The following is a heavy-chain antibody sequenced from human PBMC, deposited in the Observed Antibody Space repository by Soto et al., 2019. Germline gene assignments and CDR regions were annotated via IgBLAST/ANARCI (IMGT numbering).Heavy chain of an antibody. V-gene: IGHV1-8*01. J-gene: IGHJ4*02. CDR3: PSLGVTMADY. CDR2: MNPNSGIA. D-gene: IGHD3-3*01. Sequence: VQLVQSGPEVKKPGASVKVSCKASGYSFISHDINWVRQAPGQGLEWMGWMNPNSGIAGYAQKFEGRVIMTRNTSIRTAYMEVSGLRSEDTAMYYCPSLGVTMADYWGQGTLITVSS. CDR1: GYSFISHD.